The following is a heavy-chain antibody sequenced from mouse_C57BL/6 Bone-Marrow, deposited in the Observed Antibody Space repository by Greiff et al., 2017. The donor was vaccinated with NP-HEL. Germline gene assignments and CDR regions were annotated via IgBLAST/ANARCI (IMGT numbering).Heavy chain of an antibody. CDR2: IRSKSSNYAT. J-gene: IGHJ3*01. D-gene: IGHD2-4*01. V-gene: IGHV10-3*01. CDR3: VRGGYYDYAWFAY. Sequence: QPKGKGLEWVARIRSKSSNYATYYADSVKDRFPISRDDSQSMLYLQMNNLKTEDTAMYYCVRGGYYDYAWFAYWGQGTLVTVSA.